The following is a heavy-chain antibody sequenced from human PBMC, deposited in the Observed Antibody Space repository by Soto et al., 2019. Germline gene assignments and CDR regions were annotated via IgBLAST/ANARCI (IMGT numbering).Heavy chain of an antibody. Sequence: EVQLLESGGGLVQPGGSRGLSCAASGFTFNNYAVTWVRQAPGKGLEWVSTISGSGGSTYYADSVKGRFTISRDNSKNTLYLQMNSLRAEDTAVYYCAKDQGSSWYEIDYWGQGTLVTVSS. D-gene: IGHD6-13*01. CDR1: GFTFNNYA. V-gene: IGHV3-23*01. J-gene: IGHJ4*02. CDR2: ISGSGGST. CDR3: AKDQGSSWYEIDY.